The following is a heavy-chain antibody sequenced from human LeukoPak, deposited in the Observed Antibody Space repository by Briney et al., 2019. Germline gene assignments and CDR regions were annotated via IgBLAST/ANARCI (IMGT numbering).Heavy chain of an antibody. CDR3: ATPYYDSSGYTFDY. J-gene: IGHJ4*02. CDR2: FDPEDGET. V-gene: IGHV1-24*01. CDR1: GYTLTELS. D-gene: IGHD3-22*01. Sequence: ASVKVSCKASGYTLTELSMHWVRQAPGRGLEWMGGFDPEDGETIYAQKFQGRVTMTEDTSTDTAYMELSSLRSEDTAVYYCATPYYDSSGYTFDYWGQGTLVTVSS.